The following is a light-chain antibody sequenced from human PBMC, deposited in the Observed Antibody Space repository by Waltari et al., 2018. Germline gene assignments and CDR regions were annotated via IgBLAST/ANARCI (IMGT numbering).Light chain of an antibody. Sequence: DIQMTQSPSSLSASIGDRVTITCRASENIGSYLNWYQQRTGEAPKLLIYATSTLQTEVPSRFSGSGSRTDFTLTISSLQPEDFATYYCQQYYSYPRTFGQGTKVEIK. V-gene: IGKV1-39*01. J-gene: IGKJ1*01. CDR3: QQYYSYPRT. CDR2: ATS. CDR1: ENIGSY.